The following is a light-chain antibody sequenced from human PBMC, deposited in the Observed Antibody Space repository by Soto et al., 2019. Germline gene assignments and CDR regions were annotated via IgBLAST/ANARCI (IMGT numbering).Light chain of an antibody. CDR2: GSS. CDR3: QSYDSSLSGVV. CDR1: SSNIGTHYD. V-gene: IGLV1-40*01. J-gene: IGLJ2*01. Sequence: QSVLTQPPSVSGALGQRVTISCTGSSSNIGTHYDVHWYQQLPGTAPKLLIYGSSNRPSGVPDRFSGSKSGTSASLAITGLQAEDEADYYCQSYDSSLSGVVFGGGTKLTVL.